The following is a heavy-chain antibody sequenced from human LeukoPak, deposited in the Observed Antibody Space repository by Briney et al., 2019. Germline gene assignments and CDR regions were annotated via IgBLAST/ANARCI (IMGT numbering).Heavy chain of an antibody. D-gene: IGHD6-13*01. CDR1: GITSSTSD. J-gene: IGHJ6*02. V-gene: IGHV3-13*01. CDR2: IGTAGDT. CDR3: ARGSVRVGMDV. Sequence: GGSLRLSCEASGITSSTSDMHWVRQAPGKGLEWVSVIGTAGDTYYADSVKGRFTISRENAKNSLYLQMNSLRAGDTAVYYCARGSVRVGMDVWGQGTTVTVSS.